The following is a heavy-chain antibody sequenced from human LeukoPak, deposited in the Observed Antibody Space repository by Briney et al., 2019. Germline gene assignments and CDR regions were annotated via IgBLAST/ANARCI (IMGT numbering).Heavy chain of an antibody. CDR2: ISGSGGST. V-gene: IGHV3-23*01. Sequence: QAWGSLRLSCAASGFTFSSYAMSGVRQAPGKGLEWVSAISGSGGSTYYADSVKGRFTISRDNDKNSLYLQMNSLRAEDTAVYYCARVGTYYDILTGYPQDYYYYMDVWGTGTTVTISS. J-gene: IGHJ6*03. CDR1: GFTFSSYA. CDR3: ARVGTYYDILTGYPQDYYYYMDV. D-gene: IGHD3-9*01.